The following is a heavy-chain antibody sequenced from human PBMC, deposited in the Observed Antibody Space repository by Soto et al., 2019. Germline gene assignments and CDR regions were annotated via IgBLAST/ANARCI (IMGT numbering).Heavy chain of an antibody. CDR2: IYYSGST. D-gene: IGHD3-3*01. J-gene: IGHJ5*02. CDR3: ARGNYYDFWSGYYYPTFFWFDP. Sequence: SETLSLTCTVSGGSISSGGYYWSWIRQHPGKGLEWIGYIYYSGSTYYNPSLKSRVTISVDTSKNQFSLKLSSVTAADTAVYYCARGNYYDFWSGYYYPTFFWFDPWGQGTLVTVSS. CDR1: GGSISSGGYY. V-gene: IGHV4-31*03.